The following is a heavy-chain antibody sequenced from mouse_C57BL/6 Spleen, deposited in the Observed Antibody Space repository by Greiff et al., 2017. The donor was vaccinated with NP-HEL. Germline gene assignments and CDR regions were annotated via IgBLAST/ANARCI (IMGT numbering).Heavy chain of an antibody. CDR2: IYPGDGDT. CDR3: AREMVYDGSSLYAMDY. CDR1: GYAFSSSW. Sequence: QVQLQQSGPELVKPGASVKISCKASGYAFSSSWMNWVKQRPGKGLEWIGRIYPGDGDTNYNGKFKGKATLTGDKSSSTAYMQLSSLTSEDSAVYCCAREMVYDGSSLYAMDYWGQGTSVTVSS. D-gene: IGHD1-1*01. V-gene: IGHV1-82*01. J-gene: IGHJ4*01.